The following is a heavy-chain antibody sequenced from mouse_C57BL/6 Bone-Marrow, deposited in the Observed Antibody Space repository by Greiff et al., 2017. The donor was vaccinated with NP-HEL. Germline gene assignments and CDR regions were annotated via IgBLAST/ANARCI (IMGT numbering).Heavy chain of an antibody. Sequence: EVKLMESGGGLVKPGGSLKLSCAASGFTFSDYGMHWVRQAPEKGLEWVAYISSGGSTIYYADTVKGRFTISRDNAKNTLFLQMTSLRSEDTAMYYCARPLYYGSLYAMDYWGQGTSVTVSS. V-gene: IGHV5-17*01. CDR1: GFTFSDYG. D-gene: IGHD1-1*01. CDR2: ISSGGSTI. CDR3: ARPLYYGSLYAMDY. J-gene: IGHJ4*01.